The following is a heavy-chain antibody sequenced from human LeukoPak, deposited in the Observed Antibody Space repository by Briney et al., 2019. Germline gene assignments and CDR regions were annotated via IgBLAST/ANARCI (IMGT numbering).Heavy chain of an antibody. V-gene: IGHV3-15*01. D-gene: IGHD2-15*01. Sequence: GGSLRLSCAASGFTFINAWMTWVRQAPGKGLEWVGRIKSKTDGETTDYAAPVKGRFTISRDDSRNTLYLQMNSLKNEDTAMYYCTTRSRNCSGSSCYFGLGLPYYMDVWGKGTTVTVSS. CDR1: GFTFINAW. J-gene: IGHJ6*03. CDR3: TTRSRNCSGSSCYFGLGLPYYMDV. CDR2: IKSKTDGETT.